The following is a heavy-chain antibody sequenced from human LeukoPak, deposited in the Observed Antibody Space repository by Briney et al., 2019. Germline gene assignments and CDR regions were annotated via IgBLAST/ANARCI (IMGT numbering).Heavy chain of an antibody. CDR1: GYTFTNYY. J-gene: IGHJ3*02. Sequence: ASVKVSFKASGYTFTNYYMHWVRQAPGQGLEWMGVINPSGGSTSYAQKFQGRVTITRDTSMSTVYMELSGLRSDDTAVYYCAKDLRSSESYRGGDAFDIWGQGTMVTVSS. D-gene: IGHD3-10*01. CDR2: INPSGGST. V-gene: IGHV1-46*01. CDR3: AKDLRSSESYRGGDAFDI.